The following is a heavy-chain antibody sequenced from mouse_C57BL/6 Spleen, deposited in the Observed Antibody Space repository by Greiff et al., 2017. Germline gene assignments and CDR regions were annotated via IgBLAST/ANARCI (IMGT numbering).Heavy chain of an antibody. CDR2: IWRGGST. CDR1: GFSLTSYG. V-gene: IGHV2-5*01. Sequence: VKLMESGPGLVQPSQSLSITCTVSGFSLTSYGVHWVRQSPGKGLEWLGVIWRGGSTDYNAAFMSRLSITKDNSKSQVFFKMNSLQADDTAIDYCAKNDYDYAMDYWGQGTSVTVSS. J-gene: IGHJ4*01. D-gene: IGHD2-4*01. CDR3: AKNDYDYAMDY.